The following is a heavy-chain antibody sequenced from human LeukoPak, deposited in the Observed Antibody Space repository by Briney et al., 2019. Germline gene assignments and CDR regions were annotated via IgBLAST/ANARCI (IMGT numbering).Heavy chain of an antibody. D-gene: IGHD5-18*01. CDR3: ARDSKAMS. J-gene: IGHJ4*02. CDR2: ISWNSGSI. V-gene: IGHV3-9*01. CDR1: GFTFDDYA. Sequence: GGSLRLSCAASGFTFDDYAMHWVRQAPGKGLEWVSGISWNSGSIGYADSVKGRFTISRDNAKNSLYLQMNSLRAEDTAVYYCARDSKAMSWGQGTLVTVSS.